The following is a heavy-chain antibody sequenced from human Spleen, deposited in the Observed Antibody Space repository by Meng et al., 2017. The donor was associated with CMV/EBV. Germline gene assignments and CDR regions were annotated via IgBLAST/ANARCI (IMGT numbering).Heavy chain of an antibody. CDR1: GFTFSSYA. CDR2: ISYDGSNK. J-gene: IGHJ4*02. D-gene: IGHD3-22*01. CDR3: AREPEITMIVGDY. Sequence: QVQLVGSGGGLVKPGGSLRLSWAASGFTFSSYAMHWVRQAPGKGLEWVAVISYDGSNKYYADSVKGRFTISRDNSKNTLYLQMNSLRAEDTAVYYCAREPEITMIVGDYWGQGTLVTVSS. V-gene: IGHV3-30-3*01.